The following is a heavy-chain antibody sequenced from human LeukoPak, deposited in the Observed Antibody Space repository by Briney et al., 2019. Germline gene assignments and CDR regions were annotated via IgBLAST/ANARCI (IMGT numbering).Heavy chain of an antibody. J-gene: IGHJ4*02. Sequence: YPSETLSLTCTVSGGSVSGGSYYWSWIRQPPGKGLEWIGYIYYTGSTNYNPSLKSRVTISVDTSKNQFSLKLSSVTAADTAVYYCARDRDYYDSGSSYFDYWGQGTLVTVSS. CDR2: IYYTGST. V-gene: IGHV4-61*01. CDR1: GGSVSGGSYY. D-gene: IGHD3-10*01. CDR3: ARDRDYYDSGSSYFDY.